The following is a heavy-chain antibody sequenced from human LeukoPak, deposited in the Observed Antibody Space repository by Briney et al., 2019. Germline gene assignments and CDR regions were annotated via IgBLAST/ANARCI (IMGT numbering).Heavy chain of an antibody. CDR2: ISGSGGST. V-gene: IGHV3-23*01. J-gene: IGHJ4*02. D-gene: IGHD2-15*01. Sequence: GGSLRLSXXASGXXFSSYAXSWVRQAPGKGLEWVSAISGSGGSTYYADSVKGRFTISRDNSKNTLYLQMNSLRAEDTAVYYCAKDAYCSGGSCYPNFDYWGQGTLVTVSS. CDR3: AKDAYCSGGSCYPNFDY. CDR1: GXXFSSYA.